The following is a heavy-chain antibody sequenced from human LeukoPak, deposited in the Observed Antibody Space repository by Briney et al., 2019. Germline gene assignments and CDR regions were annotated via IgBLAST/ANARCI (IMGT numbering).Heavy chain of an antibody. CDR1: GGTFSSYA. J-gene: IGHJ4*02. Sequence: ASVKVSCKASGGTFSSYAISWVRQAPGQGLEWVGRIIPIFGTANYAQKFQGRVTITTDESTSTAYMELSSLRSEDTAVYYCTRTTMGRDGYNPREDLDYWGQGTLVTVSS. CDR3: TRTTMGRDGYNPREDLDY. CDR2: IIPIFGTA. V-gene: IGHV1-69*05. D-gene: IGHD5-24*01.